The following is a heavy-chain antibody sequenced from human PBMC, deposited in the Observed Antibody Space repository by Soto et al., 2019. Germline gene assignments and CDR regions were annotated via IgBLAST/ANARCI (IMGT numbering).Heavy chain of an antibody. CDR3: ARAGTVAGKNWFDP. Sequence: ASETLSLTCTVSGGSISSYYWSWIRQPPGKGLEWIGYIYYSGSTNYNPSLKSRVTISVDTSKNQFSLKLSSVTAADTAVYYCARAGTVAGKNWFDPWGQGTLVTVSS. J-gene: IGHJ5*02. CDR1: GGSISSYY. V-gene: IGHV4-59*01. CDR2: IYYSGST. D-gene: IGHD6-19*01.